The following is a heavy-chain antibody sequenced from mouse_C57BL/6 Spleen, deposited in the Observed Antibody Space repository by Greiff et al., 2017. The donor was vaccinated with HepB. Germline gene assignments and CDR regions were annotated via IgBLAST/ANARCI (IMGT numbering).Heavy chain of an antibody. CDR1: GFSLTSYG. V-gene: IGHV2-6-1*01. Sequence: QVQLQQSGPGLVAPSQSLSITCTVSGFSLTSYGVHWVRQPPGKGLEWLVVIWSDGSTTYNSALKSRLSISKDNSKSQVFLKMNSLQTDDTATYYCARQNGKAWYFDVWGTGTTVTVSS. J-gene: IGHJ1*03. D-gene: IGHD2-1*01. CDR3: ARQNGKAWYFDV. CDR2: IWSDGST.